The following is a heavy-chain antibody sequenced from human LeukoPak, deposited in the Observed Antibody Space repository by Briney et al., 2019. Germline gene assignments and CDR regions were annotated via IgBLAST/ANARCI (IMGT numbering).Heavy chain of an antibody. CDR2: ISGSGGST. D-gene: IGHD1-26*01. V-gene: IGHV3-23*01. CDR1: GFTFSSYA. Sequence: GGSLRLSCAASGFTFSSYAMSWVRQAPGKGLEWVSAISGSGGSTYYADSVKGRFTISRDNSKNTLYLQMNSLRAEDTAVYYCANLRRSGSYLYYFDYWGQGTLVTVSS. CDR3: ANLRRSGSYLYYFDY. J-gene: IGHJ4*02.